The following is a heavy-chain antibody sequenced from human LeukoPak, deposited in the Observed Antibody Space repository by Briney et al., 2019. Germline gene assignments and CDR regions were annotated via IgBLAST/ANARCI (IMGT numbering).Heavy chain of an antibody. CDR2: IYSGGST. J-gene: IGHJ3*02. Sequence: GGSLRLSCAASGFTVSSNYMSWVRQAPGKGLEWVSVIYSGGSTYYADSVKGRFTISRDNSKNTLYLQMNSLRAEDTAVYYCARTRDSSSWYRDAFDIWGQGTMVTVSS. CDR1: GFTVSSNY. D-gene: IGHD6-13*01. V-gene: IGHV3-53*01. CDR3: ARTRDSSSWYRDAFDI.